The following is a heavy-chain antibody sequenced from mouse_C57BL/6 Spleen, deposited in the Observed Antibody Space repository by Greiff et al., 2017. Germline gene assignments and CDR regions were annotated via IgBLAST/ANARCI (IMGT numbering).Heavy chain of an antibody. CDR1: GYTFTSYW. J-gene: IGHJ3*01. Sequence: VQLQQPGASVKLSCKASGYTFTSYWMHWVKQRPGQGLEWIGEIDPSDSYTNYNQKFKGKSTLTVDKSSSTAYMQLSSRTAEDSSVYYCARWDSSGPAWFAYWGQGTLVTVSA. CDR2: IDPSDSYT. D-gene: IGHD3-2*02. V-gene: IGHV1-69*01. CDR3: ARWDSSGPAWFAY.